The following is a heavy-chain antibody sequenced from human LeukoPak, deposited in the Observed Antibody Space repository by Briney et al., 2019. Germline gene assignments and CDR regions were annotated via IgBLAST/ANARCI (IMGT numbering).Heavy chain of an antibody. CDR3: ARVREYYGSGGWFDP. CDR1: GYTFTGYY. Sequence: GASVTVSCKASGYTFTGYYMHWVRQAPGQGLEWMGWINPDSGGTNYAQKFQGRVTMTRDTSISTAYMELSRLRSDDTAVYYCARVREYYGSGGWFDPWGQGTLVTVSS. J-gene: IGHJ5*02. V-gene: IGHV1-2*02. D-gene: IGHD3-10*01. CDR2: INPDSGGT.